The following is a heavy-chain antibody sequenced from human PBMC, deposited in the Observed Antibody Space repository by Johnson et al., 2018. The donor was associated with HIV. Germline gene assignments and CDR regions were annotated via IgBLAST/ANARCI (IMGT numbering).Heavy chain of an antibody. D-gene: IGHD6-13*01. Sequence: QLVESGGGVVQPGRSLRLSCAASGFTFSSYGMHWVRQAPGKGLEWVALIWYDGTNKYYADSVKGRFTISRDNSKNTLYLQMNSLRAEDTAVYYCAKVDRPGIAAAPLDAFDIWGQGTMVTVSS. CDR3: AKVDRPGIAAAPLDAFDI. CDR2: IWYDGTNK. J-gene: IGHJ3*02. CDR1: GFTFSSYG. V-gene: IGHV3-33*06.